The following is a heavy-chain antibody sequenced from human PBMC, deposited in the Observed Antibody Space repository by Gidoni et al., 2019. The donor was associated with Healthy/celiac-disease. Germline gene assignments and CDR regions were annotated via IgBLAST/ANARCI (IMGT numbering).Heavy chain of an antibody. CDR1: GFSLSTSGVG. CDR3: AHSRGIVPRRDWFDP. D-gene: IGHD2-8*01. J-gene: IGHJ5*02. CDR2: IYWDDDK. V-gene: IGHV2-5*02. Sequence: QITLKESGPTLVKPTQTLTLTCTFSGFSLSTSGVGVGWIRQPPGKALEWLALIYWDDDKRYSPSLKRRLTITKDTSKNQVVLTMTNMDPVDTATYYCAHSRGIVPRRDWFDPWGQGTLVTVSS.